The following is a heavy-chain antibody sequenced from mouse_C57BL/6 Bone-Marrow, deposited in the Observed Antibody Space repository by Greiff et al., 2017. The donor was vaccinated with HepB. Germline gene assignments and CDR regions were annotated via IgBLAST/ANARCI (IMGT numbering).Heavy chain of an antibody. D-gene: IGHD4-1*01. V-gene: IGHV1-66*01. Sequence: VQLQQSGPELVKPGASVKISCKASGYSFTSYYIHWVKQRPGQGLEWIGWIYPGSGNTKYNEKFKGKATLTADTSSSTAYMQLSSLTSEDSAVYYCARILTGTLYYFDYWGQGTTLTVSS. J-gene: IGHJ2*01. CDR3: ARILTGTLYYFDY. CDR2: IYPGSGNT. CDR1: GYSFTSYY.